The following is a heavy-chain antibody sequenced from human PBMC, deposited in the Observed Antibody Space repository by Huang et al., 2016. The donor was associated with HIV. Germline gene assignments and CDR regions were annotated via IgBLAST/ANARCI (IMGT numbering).Heavy chain of an antibody. CDR2: INPKSGGK. Sequence: QVQLVQSGAEVKNPGASVRVSCKASGYTFTDSNIHWVRQAPGQGLEWMGWINPKSGGKIYAQRFQGRVTMTRDTTISTGHMDLRRIQSDDTAVYFCARDWSFGSSTSPADWGQGTLVTVSS. CDR3: ARDWSFGSSTSPAD. D-gene: IGHD6-6*01. J-gene: IGHJ4*02. V-gene: IGHV1-2*02. CDR1: GYTFTDSN.